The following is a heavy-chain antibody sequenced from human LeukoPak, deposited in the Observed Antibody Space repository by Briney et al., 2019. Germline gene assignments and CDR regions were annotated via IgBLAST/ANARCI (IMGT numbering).Heavy chain of an antibody. J-gene: IGHJ6*02. CDR1: GFTFSDYY. V-gene: IGHV3-11*01. CDR2: ISSSGSTI. CDR3: ARDRGVRAHYYYYGMDV. Sequence: PGGSLRLSCAASGFTFSDYYMSWIRQAPGKGLEWVSYISSSGSTIYYADSVKGRFTISRDNAKNSLYLQMNSLRAEDTAVYHCARDRGVRAHYYYYGMDVWGQGTTVTVSS.